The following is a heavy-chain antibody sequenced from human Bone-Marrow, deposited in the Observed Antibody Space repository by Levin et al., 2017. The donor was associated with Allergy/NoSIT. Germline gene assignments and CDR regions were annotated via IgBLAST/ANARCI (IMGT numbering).Heavy chain of an antibody. Sequence: PSETLSLTCTVSGYSISSGYYWGWIRQPPGKGLEWIGSIYHSGSTYYNPCLKSRVTISVDTSKNQFSLKLSSVTAADTAVYYCARTATRDDYGDPFDYWGQGTLVTVSS. CDR1: GYSISSGYY. CDR3: ARTATRDDYGDPFDY. V-gene: IGHV4-38-2*02. D-gene: IGHD4-17*01. CDR2: IYHSGST. J-gene: IGHJ4*02.